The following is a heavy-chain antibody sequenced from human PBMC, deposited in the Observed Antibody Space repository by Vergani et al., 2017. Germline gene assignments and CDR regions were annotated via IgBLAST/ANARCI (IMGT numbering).Heavy chain of an antibody. Sequence: QMQLVQSGPEVKKPGTSVKVSCKASGFTFTSSAMQWVRQARGQRLEWIGWIVVGSGNTNYAQKFQERVTITRDMSTSTAYMELSSVTAADTAVYYCARPDIVVDGSGVFDPWGQGTLVTVSS. J-gene: IGHJ5*02. CDR3: ARPDIVVDGSGVFDP. V-gene: IGHV1-58*02. CDR1: GFTFTSSA. D-gene: IGHD2-2*01. CDR2: IVVGSGNT.